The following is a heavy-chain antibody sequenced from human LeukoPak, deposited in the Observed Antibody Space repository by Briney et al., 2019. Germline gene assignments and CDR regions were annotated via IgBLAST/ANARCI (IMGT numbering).Heavy chain of an antibody. J-gene: IGHJ4*02. Sequence: SQTLSLTCAISGDSVSSNSATWNWIRQSPLRGLEWLGRTYYRSQWNNDYAPSVKSRIDINPETSKNQFSLQLNSVTPEDTAVYYCARGRGSSADFDFWGQGTLVTVSS. CDR3: ARGRGSSADFDF. V-gene: IGHV6-1*01. CDR2: TYYRSQWNN. CDR1: GDSVSSNSAT. D-gene: IGHD6-6*01.